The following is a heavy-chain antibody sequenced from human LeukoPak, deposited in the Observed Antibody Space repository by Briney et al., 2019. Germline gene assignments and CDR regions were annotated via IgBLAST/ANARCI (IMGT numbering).Heavy chain of an antibody. CDR2: ISTNSGGT. CDR3: ARFVSPRGQFQLYVYSGMDV. V-gene: IGHV1-18*01. J-gene: IGHJ6*02. D-gene: IGHD1-1*01. Sequence: ASVKVSCKASGYTFTYYAISWVRQAPGQGLEWMGWISTNSGGTNYAQNLQGRVTMTTDTSTSTAYMELRSLRADDTAVYYCARFVSPRGQFQLYVYSGMDVWGQGTTVTFSS. CDR1: GYTFTYYA.